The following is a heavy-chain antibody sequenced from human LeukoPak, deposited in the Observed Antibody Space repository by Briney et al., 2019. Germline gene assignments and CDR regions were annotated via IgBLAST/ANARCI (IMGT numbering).Heavy chain of an antibody. CDR1: GYTLTELS. J-gene: IGHJ4*01. CDR2: FDPEDGET. D-gene: IGHD3-16*01. Sequence: GASVKVSCKVSGYTLTELSMHWVRQAPGKGLEWMGGFDPEDGETIYAQKFQGRVTMTEDTSTDTAYMELSSLRSDDTAVYYCXTVWGSXXXXXRVXXXXPXXXXTLVTVSS. CDR3: XTVWGSXXXXXRVXXXXP. V-gene: IGHV1-24*01.